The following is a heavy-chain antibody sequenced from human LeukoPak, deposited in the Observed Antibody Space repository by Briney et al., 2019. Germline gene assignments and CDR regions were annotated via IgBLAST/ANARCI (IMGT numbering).Heavy chain of an antibody. CDR1: GGTISSYT. CDR3: TRDGVGGSGSYSNAMDV. Sequence: ASVKVSCKASGGTISSYTFSWVRQAPGQGLEWMGRIIPIVGVTNYAQKFQGRVTITADKSTSTAYMEMSSLRSEDTAVYYCTRDGVGGSGSYSNAMDVWGQGTTVTVSS. J-gene: IGHJ6*02. V-gene: IGHV1-69*04. D-gene: IGHD3-10*01. CDR2: IIPIVGVT.